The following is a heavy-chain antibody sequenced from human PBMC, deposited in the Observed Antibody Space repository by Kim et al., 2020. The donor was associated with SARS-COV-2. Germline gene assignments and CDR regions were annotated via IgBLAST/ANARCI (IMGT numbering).Heavy chain of an antibody. J-gene: IGHJ5*02. V-gene: IGHV1-46*01. Sequence: ASVKVSCKASGYTFTSYYMHWVRQAPGQGLEWMGIINPSGGSTSYAQKFQGRVTMTRDTSTSTVYMELSSLRSEDTAVYYCARDGAVAGREKNWFDPWGQGTLVTVSS. CDR2: INPSGGST. D-gene: IGHD6-19*01. CDR1: GYTFTSYY. CDR3: ARDGAVAGREKNWFDP.